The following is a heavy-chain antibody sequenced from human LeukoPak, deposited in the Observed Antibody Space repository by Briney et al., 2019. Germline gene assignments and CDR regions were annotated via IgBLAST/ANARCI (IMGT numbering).Heavy chain of an antibody. CDR3: ARAVPPMVQYYYYMDV. J-gene: IGHJ6*03. D-gene: IGHD3-10*01. CDR1: GFTVSSNY. CDR2: IYSGGST. V-gene: IGHV3-66*01. Sequence: GGPLRLSCAASGFTVSSNYMSWVRQAPGKGLEWVSVIYSGGSTYYADSVKGRFTISRDNSKNTLYLQMNSLRAEDTAVYYCARAVPPMVQYYYYMDVWGKGTTVTISS.